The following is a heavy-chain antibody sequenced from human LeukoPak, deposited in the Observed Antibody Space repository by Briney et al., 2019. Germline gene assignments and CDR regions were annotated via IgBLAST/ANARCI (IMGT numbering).Heavy chain of an antibody. CDR1: GFTFSSYA. Sequence: GGSLRLSCAASGFTFSSYAMSWVRQAPGKGLEWVSAISGSGGSTYYADSVKGRFTISRDNSKNTLYLQMNSLRAEDTAVYYCAKEPYYDILTGYYRSSGFDYWGQGTLVTASS. CDR2: ISGSGGST. J-gene: IGHJ4*02. D-gene: IGHD3-9*01. V-gene: IGHV3-23*01. CDR3: AKEPYYDILTGYYRSSGFDY.